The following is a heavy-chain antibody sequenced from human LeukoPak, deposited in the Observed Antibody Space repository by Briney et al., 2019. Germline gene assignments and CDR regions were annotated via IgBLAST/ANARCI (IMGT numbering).Heavy chain of an antibody. CDR2: IYSGGST. D-gene: IGHD4-17*01. V-gene: IGHV3-66*01. Sequence: PGGSLRLSCAASGFTVSSNYMSWVRQAPGKGLEWVSVIYSGGSTYYADSVKGRFTISRDNSKNTLYLQMNSLRAEDTAVYYCAREPSTSGDYDGFDYWGQGTLVTVSS. J-gene: IGHJ4*02. CDR1: GFTVSSNY. CDR3: AREPSTSGDYDGFDY.